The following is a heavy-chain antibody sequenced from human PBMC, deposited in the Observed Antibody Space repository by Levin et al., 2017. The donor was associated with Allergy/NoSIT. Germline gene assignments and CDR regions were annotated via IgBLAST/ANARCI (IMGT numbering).Heavy chain of an antibody. CDR3: ARVHFDWSYGMDV. J-gene: IGHJ6*02. D-gene: IGHD3-9*01. V-gene: IGHV4-59*01. Sequence: RPSETLSLTCTVSGGSISSYYWSWIRQPPGKGLEWIGYIYYSGSTNYNPSLKSRVTISVDTSKNQFSLKLSSVTATDTAVYYCARVHFDWSYGMDVWGQGTTVTVSS. CDR1: GGSISSYY. CDR2: IYYSGST.